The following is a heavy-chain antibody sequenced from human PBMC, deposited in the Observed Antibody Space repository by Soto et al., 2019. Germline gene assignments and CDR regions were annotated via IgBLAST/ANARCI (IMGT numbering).Heavy chain of an antibody. D-gene: IGHD6-6*01. J-gene: IGHJ4*02. CDR3: AKSLWSSSSYFDY. V-gene: IGHV3-30*18. CDR1: GFTFSSYG. CDR2: TSYDGSNK. Sequence: GGSLRLSCAASGFTFSSYGMHWVRQAPGKGLEWVAVTSYDGSNKYYADSVKGRFTISRDNSKNTLYLQMNSLSAEDTAVYYCAKSLWSSSSYFDYWGQGTLVTVSS.